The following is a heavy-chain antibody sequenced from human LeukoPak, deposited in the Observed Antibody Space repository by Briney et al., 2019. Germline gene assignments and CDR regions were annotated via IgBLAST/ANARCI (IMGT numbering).Heavy chain of an antibody. V-gene: IGHV1-69*13. CDR1: GGTFSSYA. D-gene: IGHD6-6*01. Sequence: SVKVSRKASGGTFSSYAISWVRQAPGQGLEWMGGIIPIFGTANYAQKFQGRVTITADESTGTAYMELSSLRSEDTAVYYCARDDPVHSSSLGYWGQGTLVTVSS. CDR2: IIPIFGTA. CDR3: ARDDPVHSSSLGY. J-gene: IGHJ4*02.